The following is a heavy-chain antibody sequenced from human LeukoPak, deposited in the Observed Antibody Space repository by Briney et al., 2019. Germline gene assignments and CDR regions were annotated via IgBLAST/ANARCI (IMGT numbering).Heavy chain of an antibody. Sequence: GRSLRLSCAAPGFTFSSYGMPWVRQAPGKGREWVAVITFDRRNKYYADSVKGRFTISRDNAETTLYLQMNSLRAEDTAAYYCAVSFDYWGHGTPVTVSS. J-gene: IGHJ4*03. CDR3: AVSFDY. V-gene: IGHV3-30*03. CDR2: ITFDRRNK. CDR1: GFTFSSYG.